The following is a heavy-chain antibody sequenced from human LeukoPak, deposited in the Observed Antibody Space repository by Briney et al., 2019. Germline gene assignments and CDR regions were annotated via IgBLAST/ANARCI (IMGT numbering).Heavy chain of an antibody. J-gene: IGHJ4*02. CDR2: INPKNAGT. Sequence: GASVKVSCKASGYTFTGHYMHWVRQAPGQGLEWMGWINPKNAGTKFAQRFQGRVTMTRDTSSSTVYMELSRLRSDDTAFYYCARTLYVAAVPGGLDYWGQGTLVTVSS. CDR3: ARTLYVAAVPGGLDY. CDR1: GYTFTGHY. D-gene: IGHD6-13*01. V-gene: IGHV1-2*02.